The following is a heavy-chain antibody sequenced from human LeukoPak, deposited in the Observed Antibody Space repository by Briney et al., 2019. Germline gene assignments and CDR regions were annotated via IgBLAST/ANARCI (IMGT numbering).Heavy chain of an antibody. CDR2: IYYSGST. Sequence: SETLSLTCTVSGGSISSYYWSWIRQPPGKGLEWIGYIYYSGSTNYNPSLKSRVTISVDTSKNQFSLKLSSVTAADTAVYYYARANYYDSSGYNGDPYYYYYYYMDVWGKGTTVTVSS. CDR1: GGSISSYY. CDR3: ARANYYDSSGYNGDPYYYYYYYMDV. V-gene: IGHV4-59*01. D-gene: IGHD3-22*01. J-gene: IGHJ6*03.